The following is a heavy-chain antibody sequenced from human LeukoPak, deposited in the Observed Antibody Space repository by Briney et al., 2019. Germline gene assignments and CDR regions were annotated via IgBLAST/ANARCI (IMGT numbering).Heavy chain of an antibody. Sequence: GGSLRLSCSTSGFNFSSYGMHWVRQAPGKGLEWVAFIRYDGSNKYYADSVKGRFTISRDNSKSTLYLQMNSLRAEDTAVYYCAKDRDYEVGYWGQGTLVTVSS. CDR2: IRYDGSNK. CDR3: AKDRDYEVGY. V-gene: IGHV3-30*02. J-gene: IGHJ4*02. CDR1: GFNFSSYG. D-gene: IGHD4-17*01.